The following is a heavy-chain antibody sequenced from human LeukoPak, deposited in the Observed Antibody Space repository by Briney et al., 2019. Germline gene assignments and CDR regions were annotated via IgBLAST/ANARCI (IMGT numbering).Heavy chain of an antibody. V-gene: IGHV4-34*01. J-gene: IGHJ6*03. CDR2: INHSGST. CDR1: GGSFSGYY. CDR3: ARGRSTLIVGETYYHYYMDV. Sequence: PSETLSLTCAVYGGSFSGYYWSWVRQPPGKGLEWIGEINHSGSTNYNPSLKSRVTISVDTSKSQFSLKLTSVTAADTAVYYCARGRSTLIVGETYYHYYMDVWGKGTTVTISS. D-gene: IGHD3-22*01.